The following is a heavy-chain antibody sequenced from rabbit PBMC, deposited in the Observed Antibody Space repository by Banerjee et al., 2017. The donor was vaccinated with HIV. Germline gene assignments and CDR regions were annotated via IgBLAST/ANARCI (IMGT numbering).Heavy chain of an antibody. D-gene: IGHD6-1*01. CDR3: ARGAGYVVWGYDL. CDR2: ISTDSYSDT. J-gene: IGHJ3*01. Sequence: QEQLVESGGGLVQPEGSLTLTCTASGFSFSSTYYMCWVRQAPGNGLEWIACISTDSYSDTYYATWAKGRFTISRTSPTTVDLKMTSLTAADTATYFCARGAGYVVWGYDLWGQGTLVT. CDR1: GFSFSSTYY. V-gene: IGHV1S45*01.